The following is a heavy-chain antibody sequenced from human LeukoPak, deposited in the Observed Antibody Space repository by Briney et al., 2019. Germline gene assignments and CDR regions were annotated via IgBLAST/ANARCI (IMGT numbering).Heavy chain of an antibody. D-gene: IGHD2-2*01. CDR2: INPSGGST. V-gene: IGHV1-46*01. CDR1: GYTFTSYY. Sequence: ASVKVSCKASGYTFTSYYMHWVRQAPGQGLEWMGIINPSGGSTSYAQKFQGRVTITADESTSTAYMELSSLRSEDTAVYYCASALVPAARDPDYYYYYYMDVWGKGTTVTISS. J-gene: IGHJ6*03. CDR3: ASALVPAARDPDYYYYYYMDV.